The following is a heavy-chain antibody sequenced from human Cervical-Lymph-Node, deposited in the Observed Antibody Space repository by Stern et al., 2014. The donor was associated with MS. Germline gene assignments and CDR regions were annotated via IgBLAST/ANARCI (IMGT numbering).Heavy chain of an antibody. J-gene: IGHJ6*02. CDR1: GFTFSSYG. CDR2: IWDDGSNK. V-gene: IGHV3-33*01. D-gene: IGHD3-3*01. Sequence: QMQLVQSGGGVVQPGRSLRLSCAASGFTFSSYGMHWVRQAPGKGLEWVAVIWDDGSNKCYADSVKGRFTISRDNSKNTLYLQMNSLRAEDTAVYYCARGLSYYDFWRDYYGMDVWGQGTTVTVSS. CDR3: ARGLSYYDFWRDYYGMDV.